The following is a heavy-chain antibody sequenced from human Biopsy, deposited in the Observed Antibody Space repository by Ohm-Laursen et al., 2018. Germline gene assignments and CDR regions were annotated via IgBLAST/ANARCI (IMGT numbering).Heavy chain of an antibody. CDR1: GFTFSDYA. CDR3: AKFEGDPTPSYYFDY. Sequence: GSLRLSCAASGFTFSDYAMSWVRQAPGKGLEWVAGIYGGGFGTYYADSVKSRFSISRDNSENTLYLHMNSLRAEDTAVYFCAKFEGDPTPSYYFDYWGQGTLVTVSS. V-gene: IGHV3-23*01. J-gene: IGHJ4*02. CDR2: IYGGGFGT. D-gene: IGHD3-10*01.